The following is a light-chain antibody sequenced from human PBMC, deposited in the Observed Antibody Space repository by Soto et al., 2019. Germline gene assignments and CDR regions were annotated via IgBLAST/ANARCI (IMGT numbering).Light chain of an antibody. CDR3: AAWDDSPSGHVV. V-gene: IGLV1-47*01. J-gene: IGLJ2*01. Sequence: QSVLTQPPSASGTPGQRVTISCSGSSSNIGSNYVYWFQQFPGTAPKLLIYWYDQRPSGVPDRFSGSKSGTSASLAISGLRSEDEADYYCAAWDDSPSGHVVFGGGTKLTVL. CDR1: SSNIGSNY. CDR2: WYD.